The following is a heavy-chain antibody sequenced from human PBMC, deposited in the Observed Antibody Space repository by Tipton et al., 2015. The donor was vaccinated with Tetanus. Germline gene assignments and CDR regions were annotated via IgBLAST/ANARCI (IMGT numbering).Heavy chain of an antibody. CDR1: GFTFSSSS. V-gene: IGHV3-23*01. Sequence: SLRLSCVASGFTFSSSSMSWVRQAPGKGLEWASSISGRDGSTYYADSVKGRFTISRDTSMNTLYLQMNTLRAEDTALYFCAQLTPPWGQETLVTVSS. J-gene: IGHJ5*02. D-gene: IGHD2-15*01. CDR3: AQLTPP. CDR2: ISGRDGST.